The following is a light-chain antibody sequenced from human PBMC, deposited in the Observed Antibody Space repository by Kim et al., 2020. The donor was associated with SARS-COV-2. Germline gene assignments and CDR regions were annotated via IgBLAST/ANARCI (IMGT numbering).Light chain of an antibody. CDR2: GRN. V-gene: IGLV3-19*01. Sequence: SSELTQDPAVSVALGQTVRITCQGDSLRTYYPSWYRQKPGQAPVLVIYGRNNRPSEIPDRVSGSSSGNKASLTITAAQAEDEADYYCNSRDTSGNHWVFG. CDR3: NSRDTSGNHWV. J-gene: IGLJ3*02. CDR1: SLRTYY.